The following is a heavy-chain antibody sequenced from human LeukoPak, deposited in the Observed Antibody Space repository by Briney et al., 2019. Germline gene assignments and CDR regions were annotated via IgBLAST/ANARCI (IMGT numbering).Heavy chain of an antibody. CDR1: GYSFTSYW. Sequence: GESLQISCKGSGYSFTSYWIGWVRQMPGKGRECMGIIYPGDSDTRYSPSFQGQVTISADRSISTAYLQWSSLKASDTAMYYCARHETGPYFDYWGQGTLVTVSS. CDR3: ARHETGPYFDY. D-gene: IGHD1-1*01. V-gene: IGHV5-51*01. CDR2: IYPGDSDT. J-gene: IGHJ4*02.